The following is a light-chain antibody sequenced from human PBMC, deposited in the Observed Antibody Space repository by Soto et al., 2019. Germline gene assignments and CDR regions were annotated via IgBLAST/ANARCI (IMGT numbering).Light chain of an antibody. J-gene: IGKJ5*01. CDR1: QDISKN. V-gene: IGKV1-16*02. Sequence: DIQMTQSPSSLCASVGDRVTITCRASQDISKNLVWFQQKPGKAPKSLIKDASSLQNGVPSKFSGSGSGTDFTLTISSLQPEDFATYFCQQYNSYPITFGQGTRLEIK. CDR2: DAS. CDR3: QQYNSYPIT.